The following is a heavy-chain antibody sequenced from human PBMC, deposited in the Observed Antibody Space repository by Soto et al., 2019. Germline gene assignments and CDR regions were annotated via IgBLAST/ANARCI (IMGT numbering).Heavy chain of an antibody. D-gene: IGHD6-25*01. CDR3: ARGSYRTGLFDY. CDR1: GGSISSGDYY. V-gene: IGHV4-30-4*01. Sequence: SETLSLTCTVSGGSISSGDYYWSWIRQPPGKGLEWIGYIYYSGSTYYNPSLKSRVTISVDTSKNQFSLKLSSVTAADTAVYYCARGSYRTGLFDYWGQGTPVTVS. J-gene: IGHJ4*02. CDR2: IYYSGST.